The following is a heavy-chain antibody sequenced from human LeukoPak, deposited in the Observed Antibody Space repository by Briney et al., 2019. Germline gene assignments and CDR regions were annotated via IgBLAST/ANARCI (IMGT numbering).Heavy chain of an antibody. Sequence: ASVKVSCKASGYTFTSYGISWVRQAPGQGLEWMGWISAYNGNTNYAQKLQGRVTMTTDTSTSTAYMELRSLGSDDTAVYYCARDDLGYCSSTSCYGGRGWFDPWGQGTLVTVSS. CDR2: ISAYNGNT. CDR1: GYTFTSYG. D-gene: IGHD2-2*01. J-gene: IGHJ5*02. CDR3: ARDDLGYCSSTSCYGGRGWFDP. V-gene: IGHV1-18*01.